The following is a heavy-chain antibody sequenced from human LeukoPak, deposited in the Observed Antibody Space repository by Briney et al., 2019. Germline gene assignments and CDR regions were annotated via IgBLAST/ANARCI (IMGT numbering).Heavy chain of an antibody. CDR3: AKDSKFRLPLGAFDI. CDR1: GFTFSDYY. J-gene: IGHJ3*02. D-gene: IGHD5-18*01. CDR2: ISSSGSTI. V-gene: IGHV3-11*01. Sequence: GGSLRLSCTASGFTFSDYYMSWIRQAPGKGLEWVSYISSSGSTIYYADSVKGRFTISRDNAKNSLYLQMNSLRAEDTAVYYCAKDSKFRLPLGAFDIWGQGTMVTVSS.